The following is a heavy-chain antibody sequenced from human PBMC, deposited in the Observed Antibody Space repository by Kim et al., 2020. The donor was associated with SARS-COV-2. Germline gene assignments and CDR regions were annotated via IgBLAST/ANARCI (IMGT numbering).Heavy chain of an antibody. Sequence: GGSLRLSCAASGFTFSSYAMSWVRQAPGKGLEWVSAISGSGGSTYYADSVKGRFTISRDNSKNTLYLQMNSLRAEDTAVYYCAKHPLQGLPAAQVRPLGGMDVWGQGTTVTVSS. CDR2: ISGSGGST. J-gene: IGHJ6*02. CDR1: GFTFSSYA. V-gene: IGHV3-23*01. D-gene: IGHD2-2*01. CDR3: AKHPLQGLPAAQVRPLGGMDV.